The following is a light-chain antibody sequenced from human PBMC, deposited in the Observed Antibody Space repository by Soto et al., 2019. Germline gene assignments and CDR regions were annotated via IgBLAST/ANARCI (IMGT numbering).Light chain of an antibody. CDR3: QQYNSWTRT. CDR2: GAS. Sequence: EIVLAQSPGTLSLSPGERATLSCRASQSVSSSYLAWYQQKPGQAPRLLIYGASSRATGIPDRFSGSGSGTDFTLTISRLEPEDFAVYYCQQYNSWTRTFGQGTKVDIK. V-gene: IGKV3-20*01. J-gene: IGKJ1*01. CDR1: QSVSSSY.